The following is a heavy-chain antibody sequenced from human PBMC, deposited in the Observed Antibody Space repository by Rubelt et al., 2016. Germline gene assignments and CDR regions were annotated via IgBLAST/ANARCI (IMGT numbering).Heavy chain of an antibody. CDR3: ARARPSFDS. Sequence: QVQLQQWGAGLVKPSETLSLTCAVYGGSSSGYSWTWIRQPPGKGLEWLGEIDHSGNTDYIPSLKSRVSISVDTSKKQISLKRSSVTAADTAVYYCARARPSFDSWGQGILVTVSS. CDR1: GGSSSGYS. CDR2: IDHSGNT. J-gene: IGHJ5*01. V-gene: IGHV4-34*01.